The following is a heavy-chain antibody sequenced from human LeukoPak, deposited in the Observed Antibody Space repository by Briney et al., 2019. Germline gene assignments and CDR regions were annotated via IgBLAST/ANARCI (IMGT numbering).Heavy chain of an antibody. Sequence: GGTLRLSRTASGFTLSSYGMSWVRQAPGKGLEWVSGISGSGGSTYYADSVKGRFTISRDNSKSTLYLQMNSLRAEDTAVYYCAKFPDRRRIGSGTYYNGIHFDYWGQGTLVTVSS. CDR2: ISGSGGST. D-gene: IGHD3-10*01. CDR1: GFTLSSYG. V-gene: IGHV3-23*01. J-gene: IGHJ4*02. CDR3: AKFPDRRRIGSGTYYNGIHFDY.